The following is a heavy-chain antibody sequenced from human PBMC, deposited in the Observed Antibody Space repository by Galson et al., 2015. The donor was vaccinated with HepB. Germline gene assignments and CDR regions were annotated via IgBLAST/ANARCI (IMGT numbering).Heavy chain of an antibody. CDR3: TREQSIAAAGTIATGYYYGMDV. V-gene: IGHV3-49*03. J-gene: IGHJ6*02. Sequence: SLRLSCAASGFTFGDYAMSWFRQAPGKGLEWVGFIRSKAYGGTTEYAASVKGRFTISRDDSKSIAYLQMNSLKTEDTAVYYCTREQSIAAAGTIATGYYYGMDVWGQGTTVTVSS. CDR1: GFTFGDYA. CDR2: IRSKAYGGTT. D-gene: IGHD6-13*01.